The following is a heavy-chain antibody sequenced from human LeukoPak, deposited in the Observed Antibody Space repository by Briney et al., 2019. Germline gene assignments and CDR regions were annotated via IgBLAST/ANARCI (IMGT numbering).Heavy chain of an antibody. V-gene: IGHV4-34*01. J-gene: IGHJ4*02. CDR3: ARLRYFDWLYYFDY. Sequence: SETLSLTCAAYGGSFSGYYWSWIRQPPGKGLEWIGEINHSGSTNYNPSLKSRVTISVDTSKNQFSLKLSSVTAADTAVYYCARLRYFDWLYYFDYWGQGTLVTVSS. CDR2: INHSGST. D-gene: IGHD3-9*01. CDR1: GGSFSGYY.